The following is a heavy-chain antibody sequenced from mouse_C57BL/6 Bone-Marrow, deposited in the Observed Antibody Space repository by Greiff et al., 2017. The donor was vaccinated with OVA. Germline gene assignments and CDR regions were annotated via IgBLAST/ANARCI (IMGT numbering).Heavy chain of an antibody. V-gene: IGHV1-52*01. CDR2: IDPSDSET. Sequence: VKLQQPGAELVRPGSSVKLSCKASGYTFTSYWMHWVKQRPIQGLEWIGNIDPSDSETHYNQKFKDKATLTVDKSSSAAYMQLSSLTSEDSAVYCCARGIEDWYFDVWGTGTTVTVSS. J-gene: IGHJ1*03. CDR3: ARGIEDWYFDV. CDR1: GYTFTSYW.